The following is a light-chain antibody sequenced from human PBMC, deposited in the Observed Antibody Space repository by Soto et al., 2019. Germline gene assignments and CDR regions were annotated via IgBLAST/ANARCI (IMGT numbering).Light chain of an antibody. CDR3: SSYTGGNPSYV. J-gene: IGLJ1*01. V-gene: IGLV2-11*01. CDR2: DVT. Sequence: QSALTQPRSVSGSPGQSVTVSCTATSSDVGGYNYVSWYQHHPGKAPKLIIYDVTIRPSGVSDRFSGSKSGNTASLTVSGLQAEDEADYYCSSYTGGNPSYVFGTGTKLTVL. CDR1: SSDVGGYNY.